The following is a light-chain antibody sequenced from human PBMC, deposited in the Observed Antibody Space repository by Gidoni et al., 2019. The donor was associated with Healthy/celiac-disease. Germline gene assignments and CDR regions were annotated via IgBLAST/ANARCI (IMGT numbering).Light chain of an antibody. CDR2: EGS. CDR1: SSDVGSYNL. V-gene: IGLV2-23*01. Sequence: QSALPQPASVSGSPGQSSTISCTGTSSDVGSYNLVSWYQPQPGKAPKLMIYEGSKRPSGVSNRFSGSKSGNTASLTISGLQAEDEADYYCCSYAGSSTVVFGGGTKLTVL. CDR3: CSYAGSSTVV. J-gene: IGLJ2*01.